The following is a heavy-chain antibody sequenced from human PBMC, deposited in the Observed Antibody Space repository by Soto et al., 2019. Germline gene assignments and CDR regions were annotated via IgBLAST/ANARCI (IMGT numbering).Heavy chain of an antibody. V-gene: IGHV4-4*07. D-gene: IGHD3-3*01. J-gene: IGHJ5*02. Sequence: SETLSLTCTVTGGTISGYYWTWIRQSAGGGLEWIGRIHRSGSTNYNPSLKSRVTISLDTSMNHFSLRLTSVTAADTAVYYCARGQRFPHWFDPWGQGTLVHVSS. CDR2: IHRSGST. CDR3: ARGQRFPHWFDP. CDR1: GGTISGYY.